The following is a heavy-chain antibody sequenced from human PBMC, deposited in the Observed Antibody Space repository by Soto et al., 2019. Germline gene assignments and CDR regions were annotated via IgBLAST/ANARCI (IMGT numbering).Heavy chain of an antibody. D-gene: IGHD3-10*01. Sequence: GGSLRLSCAASGFTFSSYAMHWVRQAPGKGLEWVAVISYDGSNKYYADSVKGRFTISRDNSKNTLYLQMNSLRAEDTAVYYCARDLASYGSGSYYDYYYYYGMDVWGQGTTVTVSS. J-gene: IGHJ6*02. CDR1: GFTFSSYA. V-gene: IGHV3-30-3*01. CDR3: ARDLASYGSGSYYDYYYYYGMDV. CDR2: ISYDGSNK.